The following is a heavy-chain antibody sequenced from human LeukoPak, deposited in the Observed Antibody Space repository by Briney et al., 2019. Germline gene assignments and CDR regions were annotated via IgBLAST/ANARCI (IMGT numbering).Heavy chain of an antibody. V-gene: IGHV3-74*01. CDR1: GFSLSGYW. CDR2: IKSDGGDT. CDR3: ARDAHRGMDV. Sequence: GSLRLSCAASGFSLSGYWMHWVRQAPGKGPGWVSCIKSDGGDTIYADSVKGRFTISRDNANNMLYLQMNSLRAEDTAVYYCARDAHRGMDVWGQGTTVTVSS. J-gene: IGHJ6*02.